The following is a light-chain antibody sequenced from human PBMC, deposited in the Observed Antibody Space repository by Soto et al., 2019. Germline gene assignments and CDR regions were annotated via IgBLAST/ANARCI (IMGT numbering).Light chain of an antibody. CDR1: QSISSY. CDR3: QQVNSYPLT. J-gene: IGKJ4*01. CDR2: AAS. Sequence: DIQMTQSPSSLSASAGDRVTITCRASQSISSYLNWYQQKPGKAPKLLIYAASTLQSGVPSRFSGSGSGTEFTLTISSLQPEDFATYYCQQVNSYPLTFGGGTKVDIK. V-gene: IGKV1-9*01.